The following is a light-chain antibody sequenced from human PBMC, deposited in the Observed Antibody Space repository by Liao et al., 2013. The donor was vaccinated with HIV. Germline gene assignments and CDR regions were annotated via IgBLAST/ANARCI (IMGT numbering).Light chain of an antibody. CDR1: NLGDKH. CDR3: QAWDSSIYVV. J-gene: IGLJ2*01. CDR2: QDV. Sequence: SYDLAQPPSVSVSPGQTATISCSGQNLGDKHASWYQQKPGQSPVLVIYQDVKRPSGIPERFSGSNSGDTATLTISGTQAADEADYYCQAWDSSIYVVFGGGTKLTVL. V-gene: IGLV3-1*01.